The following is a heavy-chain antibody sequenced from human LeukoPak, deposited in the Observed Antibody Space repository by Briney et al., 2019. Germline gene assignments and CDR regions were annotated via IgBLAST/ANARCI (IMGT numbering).Heavy chain of an antibody. V-gene: IGHV4-34*01. J-gene: IGHJ4*02. CDR3: ARESGSGFDY. CDR1: GGSFSGYY. CDR2: INHSGST. Sequence: SETLSLTCAVYGGSFSGYYWSWIRQPPGKGLEWIGEINHSGSTNYNPSLKSRVTISVDTPKNQFSLKLSSVTAADTAVYYCARESGSGFDYWGQGTLVTVSS. D-gene: IGHD3-10*01.